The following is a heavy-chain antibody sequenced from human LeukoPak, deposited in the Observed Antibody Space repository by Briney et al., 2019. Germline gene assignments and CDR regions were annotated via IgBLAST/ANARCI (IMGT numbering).Heavy chain of an antibody. CDR1: GFTFSSYG. CDR2: IWYDGSNK. J-gene: IGHJ4*02. D-gene: IGHD5-18*01. Sequence: GGSLRLSRAASGFTFSSYGMHWVRQAPGKGLEWVTVIWYDGSNKYYADSVKGRFTISRDNSKNTLYLQMNSLRAEDTAVYYCVREGGDTAMAFDYWGQGTLVTVSS. V-gene: IGHV3-33*01. CDR3: VREGGDTAMAFDY.